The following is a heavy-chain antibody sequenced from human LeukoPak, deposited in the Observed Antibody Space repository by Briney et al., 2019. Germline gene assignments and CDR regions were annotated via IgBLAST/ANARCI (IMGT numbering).Heavy chain of an antibody. CDR1: GGSISSYY. CDR3: ASTVYGYYGMDV. Sequence: SETLSLTCTVSGGSISSYYWSWIRQPPGKGLEWIGYIYYSGSTNYNPSLKSRVTISVDTSKNQFSLKLSSVTAADTAVYYCASTVYGYYGMDVWGQGTTVTVSS. J-gene: IGHJ6*02. V-gene: IGHV4-59*01. D-gene: IGHD4-17*01. CDR2: IYYSGST.